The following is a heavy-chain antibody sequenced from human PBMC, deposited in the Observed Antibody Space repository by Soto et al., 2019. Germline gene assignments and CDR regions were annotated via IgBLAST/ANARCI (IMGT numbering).Heavy chain of an antibody. CDR2: ASTSIRST. CDR1: GYSFSGYD. J-gene: IGHJ3*02. CDR3: ARDSGAALYGEDALDI. Sequence: QGKLVQSGPEVKKPGASVKVSCTASGYSFSGYDITWVRQAPGQGLEWLGWASTSIRSTMSAEKTQGRLTTTTDTSTTTVYMELRGLTADDTVVYYCARDSGAALYGEDALDIWGQGTMVSVSS. D-gene: IGHD3-10*01. V-gene: IGHV1-18*04.